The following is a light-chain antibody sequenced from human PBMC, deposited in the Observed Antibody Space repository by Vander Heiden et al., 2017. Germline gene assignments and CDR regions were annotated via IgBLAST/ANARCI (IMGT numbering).Light chain of an antibody. CDR2: TAY. J-gene: IGKJ2*01. V-gene: IGKV1-39*01. CDR3: QQCHSAPYT. Sequence: DIQMAQSPSSLSASIGDRATITCRASQSIDSSLTWFQQKPGKAPKLLIYTAYSWQSGIPSRFTGSGSATEFTLTISSLQAEDFATYFCQQCHSAPYTFGQGTKVEMK. CDR1: QSIDSS.